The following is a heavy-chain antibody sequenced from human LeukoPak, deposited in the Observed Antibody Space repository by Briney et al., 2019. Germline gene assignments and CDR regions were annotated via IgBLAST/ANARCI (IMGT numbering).Heavy chain of an antibody. V-gene: IGHV1-2*02. Sequence: GASVKVSCKASGYTFTGYYMHWVRQAPGQGLEWMGWINPNSGGTNYAQKFRGRVTMTRDTSISTAYMELSRLRSDDTAVYYCARVFSYVYYYGMDVWGQGTTVTVSS. CDR2: INPNSGGT. J-gene: IGHJ6*02. CDR3: ARVFSYVYYYGMDV. D-gene: IGHD1-26*01. CDR1: GYTFTGYY.